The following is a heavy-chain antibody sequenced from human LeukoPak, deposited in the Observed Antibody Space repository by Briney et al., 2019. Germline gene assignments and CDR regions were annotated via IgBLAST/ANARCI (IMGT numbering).Heavy chain of an antibody. V-gene: IGHV1-2*02. Sequence: ASVKVSCKASGYTFTGYYMHWVRQAPGQGLEWMGWINPNSGGTNYAQKFQGRVTMTRDTSISTAYMELSRLRSDDTAVYYSARGSDDFWSAYSPSYWGQGTLVTVSS. D-gene: IGHD3-3*01. CDR1: GYTFTGYY. J-gene: IGHJ4*02. CDR3: ARGSDDFWSAYSPSY. CDR2: INPNSGGT.